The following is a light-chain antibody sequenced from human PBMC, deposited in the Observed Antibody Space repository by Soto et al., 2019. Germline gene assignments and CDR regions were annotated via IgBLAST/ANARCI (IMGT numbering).Light chain of an antibody. CDR2: QAS. V-gene: IGKV1-5*03. CDR3: QQYHTYWWS. Sequence: DIQMTQSPSTLSASVGDRVTITCRASQHIDTWLAWYQQRPGRVPKLLISQASTLQNGVPSRFSGSGSGTEFTLTISSLQPDDFATYFCQQYHTYWWSFGPGSKVDIK. CDR1: QHIDTW. J-gene: IGKJ1*01.